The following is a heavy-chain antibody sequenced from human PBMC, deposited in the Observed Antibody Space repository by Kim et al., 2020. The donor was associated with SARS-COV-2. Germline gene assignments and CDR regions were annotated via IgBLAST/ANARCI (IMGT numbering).Heavy chain of an antibody. J-gene: IGHJ4*02. CDR3: ARAPNPGIAAADDEYYFDY. D-gene: IGHD6-13*01. CDR2: IWYDGSNK. Sequence: GGSLRLSCAASGFTFSSYGMHWVRQAPGKGLEWVAVIWYDGSNKYYADSVKGRFTISRDNSKNTLYLQMNSLRAEDTAVYYCARAPNPGIAAADDEYYFDYWGQGTLVTVSS. V-gene: IGHV3-33*01. CDR1: GFTFSSYG.